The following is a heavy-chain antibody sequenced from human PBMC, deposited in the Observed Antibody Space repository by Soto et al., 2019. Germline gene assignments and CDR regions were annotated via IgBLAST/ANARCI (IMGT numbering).Heavy chain of an antibody. Sequence: PGGSLRLSCAASGFTCSNAWMSWVRQAPGKGLEWVGRIRSKSDGGTTDYAAPVKDRFTISRDDSKNILYLQMNSLKTEDTAVYYCTTPTAGLRFLEDYSYYMDVWGKGTTVTVSS. CDR3: TTPTAGLRFLEDYSYYMDV. J-gene: IGHJ6*03. CDR2: IRSKSDGGTT. CDR1: GFTCSNAW. V-gene: IGHV3-15*01. D-gene: IGHD3-3*01.